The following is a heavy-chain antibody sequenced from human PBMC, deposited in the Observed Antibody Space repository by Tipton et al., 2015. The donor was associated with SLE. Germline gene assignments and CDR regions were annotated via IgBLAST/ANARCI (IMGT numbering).Heavy chain of an antibody. CDR2: IYYSGST. J-gene: IGHJ6*02. CDR3: ASRGARDWNYGHYYYYGMDV. V-gene: IGHV4-59*11. D-gene: IGHD1-7*01. Sequence: PGLVKPSETLSLTCTVSGDSISSHYWSWIRQPPGKGLEWIGHIYYSGSTNYNPSLKSRVTISVDTSKNQFSLKLSSVTAADTAVYYCASRGARDWNYGHYYYYGMDVWGQGTTVTVSS. CDR1: GDSISSHY.